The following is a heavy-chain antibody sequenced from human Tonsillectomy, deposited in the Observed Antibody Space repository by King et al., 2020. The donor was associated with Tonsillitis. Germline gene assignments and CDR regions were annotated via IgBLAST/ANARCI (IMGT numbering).Heavy chain of an antibody. V-gene: IGHV3-21*01. D-gene: IGHD2-21*02. CDR3: ARDPEDCAADCGPDY. Sequence: VQLVESGGGLVNPGGSLRLSCAASGFSFSRYSLNWVRQAPGKGLEWISSITGASSYISYADSVKGRFTISRDNANNSVFLLMNSLRVEDTAVYYCARDPEDCAADCGPDYWGQGTLVTVSS. CDR1: GFSFSRYS. CDR2: ITGASSYI. J-gene: IGHJ4*02.